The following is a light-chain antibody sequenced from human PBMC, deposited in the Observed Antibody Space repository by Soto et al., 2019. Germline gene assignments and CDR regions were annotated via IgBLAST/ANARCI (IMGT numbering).Light chain of an antibody. Sequence: EIVMTQSPATLSVSPGEGATISCRASQSVRSNLAWYQQKPGQAPRLLIYGASTRATGVPDRFSASGSGTEFTLTISSLQSEDFAVYHCQQYDYWPLTFGGGTKVEIK. V-gene: IGKV3-15*01. CDR2: GAS. CDR1: QSVRSN. CDR3: QQYDYWPLT. J-gene: IGKJ4*01.